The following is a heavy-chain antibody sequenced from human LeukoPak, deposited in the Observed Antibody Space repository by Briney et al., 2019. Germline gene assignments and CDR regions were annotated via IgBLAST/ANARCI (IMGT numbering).Heavy chain of an antibody. D-gene: IGHD3-22*01. V-gene: IGHV4-4*02. J-gene: IGHJ5*02. CDR1: GGSISSSNW. CDR2: IYHSGST. CDR3: ARERGVKAGDYYDSSGYYLTST. Sequence: SETLSLTCAVSGGSISSSNWWSWVRQPPGKGLEWIGEIYHSGSTYYSPSLKSRVTISVDTSKNQFSLKLSSVTAADTAVYYCARERGVKAGDYYDSSGYYLTSTWGQGTLVTVSS.